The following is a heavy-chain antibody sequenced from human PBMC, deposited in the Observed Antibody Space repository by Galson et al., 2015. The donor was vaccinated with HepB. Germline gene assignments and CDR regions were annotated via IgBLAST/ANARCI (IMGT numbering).Heavy chain of an antibody. J-gene: IGHJ4*02. CDR2: ISSSSSTI. CDR1: GFTFSSYS. CDR3: ARDRVDLEWLLDFDY. D-gene: IGHD3-3*01. Sequence: SLRLSCAASGFTFSSYSMNWVRQAPGKGLEWVSYISSSSSTIYYADSVKGRFTISRDNAKNSLYLQMNSLRAEDTAVYYCARDRVDLEWLLDFDYWGQGTLVPVSS. V-gene: IGHV3-48*01.